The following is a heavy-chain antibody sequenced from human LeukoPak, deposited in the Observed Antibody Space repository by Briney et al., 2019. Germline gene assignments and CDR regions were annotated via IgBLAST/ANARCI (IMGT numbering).Heavy chain of an antibody. CDR1: GFTFSSYA. J-gene: IGHJ4*02. D-gene: IGHD6-19*01. V-gene: IGHV3-23*01. CDR3: AKYPSRGIAVAPFDY. CDR2: ISGSGGST. Sequence: PGGSLRLSCAASGFTFSSYAMSWVRQAPGKGLEWVSAISGSGGSTYYADSVKGRFTISRDNSKNTLYLQMNSLRAEDTAVYYCAKYPSRGIAVAPFDYWGQGTLVTVSS.